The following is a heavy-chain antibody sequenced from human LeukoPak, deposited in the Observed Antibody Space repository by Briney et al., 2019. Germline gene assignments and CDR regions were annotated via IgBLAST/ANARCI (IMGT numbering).Heavy chain of an antibody. CDR1: GGSLSSSSYY. D-gene: IGHD1-26*01. CDR2: IYYSGST. Sequence: SETLSLTCTVSGGSLSSSSYYWGWIRPPPGRGLEWVGSIYYSGSTYYNPSLKSRVTISVDTSKTQFSLKLSSVTAADTAVYYFARHWSWGSEFDYWGQGTLVTVSS. V-gene: IGHV4-39*01. J-gene: IGHJ4*02. CDR3: ARHWSWGSEFDY.